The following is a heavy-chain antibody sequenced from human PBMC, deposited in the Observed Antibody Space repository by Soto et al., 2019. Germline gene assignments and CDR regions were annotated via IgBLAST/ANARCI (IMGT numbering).Heavy chain of an antibody. CDR2: ISYTGTT. J-gene: IGHJ4*02. Sequence: SETLSLTYSVSFGSIASNSYHWGWIRQPPGKGLEWIGSISYTGTTYYSPSLKSRVTISADTSKKQFSLRLDSATAADTAVYYCARLVVVAPVANVWGQGALVTVS. CDR1: FGSIASNSYH. D-gene: IGHD2-15*01. V-gene: IGHV4-39*01. CDR3: ARLVVVAPVANV.